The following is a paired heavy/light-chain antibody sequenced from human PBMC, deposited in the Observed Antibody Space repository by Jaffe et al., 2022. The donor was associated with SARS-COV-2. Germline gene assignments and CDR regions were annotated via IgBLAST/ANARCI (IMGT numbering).Heavy chain of an antibody. D-gene: IGHD3-16*01. Sequence: EAQLVESGGGLIQPGGSLRLSCAASGFTVSSNYMSWVRQAPGKGLEWVSVIYSSGSTRYADSVKGRFTISRDISMNTLYLQMDSLRAEDTAVYYCARVAAGDLDYWGQGTLVTVSS. CDR2: IYSSGST. J-gene: IGHJ4*02. V-gene: IGHV3-53*01. CDR3: ARVAAGDLDY. CDR1: GFTVSSNY.
Light chain of an antibody. V-gene: IGKV3-15*01. J-gene: IGKJ1*01. CDR2: GAS. Sequence: EIVMTQSPVTLSVSPGERATLSCRASQSPSSNLAWYQQKPGQAPRLLISGASTRATGIPARFSGSGSGTDFTLTISSLQSEDFAVYYCQQYNNWPWTFGQGTKVEIK. CDR1: QSPSSN. CDR3: QQYNNWPWT.